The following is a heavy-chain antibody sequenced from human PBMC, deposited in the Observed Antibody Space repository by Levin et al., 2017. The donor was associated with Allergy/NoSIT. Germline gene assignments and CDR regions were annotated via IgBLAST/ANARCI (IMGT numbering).Heavy chain of an antibody. CDR2: ISGSGGST. D-gene: IGHD3-22*01. V-gene: IGHV3-23*01. CDR1: GFTFSSYA. Sequence: GESLKISCAASGFTFSSYAMSWVRQAPGKGLEWVSAISGSGGSTYYADSVKGRFTISRDNSKNTLYLQMNSLRAEDTAVYYCAKDANYYDSSGYYDYWGQGTLVTVSS. J-gene: IGHJ4*02. CDR3: AKDANYYDSSGYYDY.